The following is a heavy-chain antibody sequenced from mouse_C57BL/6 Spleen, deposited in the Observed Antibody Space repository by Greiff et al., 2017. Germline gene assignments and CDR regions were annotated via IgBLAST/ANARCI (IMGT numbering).Heavy chain of an antibody. Sequence: EVQLQESGGGLVKPGGSLKLSCAASGFTFSDYGMHWVRQAPEKGLEWVAYISSGSSTIYYADTVKGRFTISRDNAKNTLFLQVTSLRSEDTAMYYCARDYYGSSWFAYWGQGTLVTVSA. CDR1: GFTFSDYG. J-gene: IGHJ3*01. CDR2: ISSGSSTI. D-gene: IGHD1-1*01. V-gene: IGHV5-17*01. CDR3: ARDYYGSSWFAY.